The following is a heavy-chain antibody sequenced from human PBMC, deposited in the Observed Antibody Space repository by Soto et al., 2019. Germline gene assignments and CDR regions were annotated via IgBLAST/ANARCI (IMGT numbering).Heavy chain of an antibody. Sequence: QVQLQESGPGLVKPSETLSLTCTVSGGSISGYYWTWIRQPPGKGLEWIGYIYYSGTTNYEPSLKRRVTMSVDTSKNQFSLKLSSVTAADTAVYYCARLTGGAYLSFYYYIGVWGKGTTVTVSS. CDR1: GGSISGYY. D-gene: IGHD2-8*02. CDR2: IYYSGTT. CDR3: ARLTGGAYLSFYYYIGV. J-gene: IGHJ6*03. V-gene: IGHV4-59*01.